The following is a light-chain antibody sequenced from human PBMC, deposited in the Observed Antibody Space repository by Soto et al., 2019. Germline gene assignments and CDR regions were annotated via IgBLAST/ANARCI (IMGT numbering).Light chain of an antibody. CDR1: MRDVSSYHL. V-gene: IGLV2-14*01. J-gene: IGLJ3*02. Sequence: QSVLTQPASVSGSAGQSITLSCAGTMRDVSSYHLVSWYQQHPGTAPKLIIYEVRNRPSGISSRFSGSRPGNTASLTISGLLPEGEGDSDCSAYTARSTLVFAGGTKVTGL. CDR2: EVR. CDR3: SAYTARSTLV.